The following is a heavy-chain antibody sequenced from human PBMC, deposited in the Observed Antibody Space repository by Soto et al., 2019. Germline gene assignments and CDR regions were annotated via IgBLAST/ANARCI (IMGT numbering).Heavy chain of an antibody. V-gene: IGHV2-5*02. D-gene: IGHD4-17*01. CDR3: AHRRGDDYCDASAYFDP. Sequence: QITLKESGPTLVKPTQTLTLTCTFSGFSLSTRGVGVGWIRQPPRKALELLALIYWDDDKRYSPSLKSRLTITKDTSKNLVVLTMTNMDPVDTGTYYCAHRRGDDYCDASAYFDPWGQGTLVIVSS. J-gene: IGHJ5*02. CDR2: IYWDDDK. CDR1: GFSLSTRGVG.